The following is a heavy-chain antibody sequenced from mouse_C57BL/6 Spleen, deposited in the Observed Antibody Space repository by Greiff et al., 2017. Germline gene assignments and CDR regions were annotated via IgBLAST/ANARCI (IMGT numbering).Heavy chain of an antibody. CDR3: ARSDRLYVGYFDV. V-gene: IGHV1-81*01. Sequence: QVQLKQSGAELARPGASVKLSCKASGYTFTSYGLGWVKQRTGQGLEWIGEIYHRSGNTYYTEKFKGKATLTADKSYSTAYMELRSLTSEDSAVYFCARSDRLYVGYFDVWGTGTTVTVSS. J-gene: IGHJ1*03. CDR2: IYHRSGNT. CDR1: GYTFTSYG. D-gene: IGHD6-2*01.